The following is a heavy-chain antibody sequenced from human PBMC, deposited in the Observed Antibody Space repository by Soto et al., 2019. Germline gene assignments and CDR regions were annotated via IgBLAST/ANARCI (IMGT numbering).Heavy chain of an antibody. D-gene: IGHD7-27*01. CDR1: GFTFSDYY. CDR2: ISSSGDNA. CDR3: ARAWGNFDY. V-gene: IGHV3-11*01. J-gene: IGHJ4*02. Sequence: GGSLRLSCAASGFTFSDYYMNWIRQAPGKGLEWLSYISSSGDNAFYSASVKGRFTISRDNDKNSLYLQMNSLRADDTTVYYCARAWGNFDYWGQGALVTVSS.